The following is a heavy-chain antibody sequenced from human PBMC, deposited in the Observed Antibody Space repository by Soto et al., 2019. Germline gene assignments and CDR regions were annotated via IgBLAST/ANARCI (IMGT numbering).Heavy chain of an antibody. D-gene: IGHD1-26*01. J-gene: IGHJ4*02. CDR2: IFHSVST. Sequence: SETLSLTCAVSGGSIRSNNRWSWVRQPPVKGLEWIGEIFHSVSTNYNPSLKTRVTISVDKSKNQFSLKLSSVTASDSAVYYCARVYSGSYSDYWGQGTLVTVSS. CDR3: ARVYSGSYSDY. CDR1: GGSIRSNNR. V-gene: IGHV4-4*02.